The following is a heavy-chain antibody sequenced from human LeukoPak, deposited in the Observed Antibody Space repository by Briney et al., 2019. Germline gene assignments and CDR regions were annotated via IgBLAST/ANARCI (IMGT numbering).Heavy chain of an antibody. J-gene: IGHJ4*02. Sequence: PGGSLRLSCAASGLLFRTYAMSWVRQAPGKGLEWVSAISGSGGTTYYGDSVKGRFTISRDNSRDTLYLQMNSLRAEDAAVYYCARDSVSHDYGDSIPSPPDYWGQGTLVTVSS. CDR2: ISGSGGTT. D-gene: IGHD4-17*01. V-gene: IGHV3-23*01. CDR3: ARDSVSHDYGDSIPSPPDY. CDR1: GLLFRTYA.